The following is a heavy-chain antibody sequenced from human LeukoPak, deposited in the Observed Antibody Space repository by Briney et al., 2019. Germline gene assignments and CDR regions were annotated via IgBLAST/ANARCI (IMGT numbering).Heavy chain of an antibody. Sequence: GGSLRLSCAASGFTFSSYWMHWVRQAPGKGLVWVSRINSDGSSTSYADSVKGRFTICRDNAKNTLYLQMNSLRAEDTAVYYCARSPTVNHYYYYYMDVWGKGTTVTVSS. D-gene: IGHD4-11*01. J-gene: IGHJ6*03. CDR1: GFTFSSYW. CDR2: INSDGSST. V-gene: IGHV3-74*01. CDR3: ARSPTVNHYYYYYMDV.